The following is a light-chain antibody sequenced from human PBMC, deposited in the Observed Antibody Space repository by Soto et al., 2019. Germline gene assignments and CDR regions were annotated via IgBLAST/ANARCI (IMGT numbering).Light chain of an antibody. Sequence: QAVVTQPASVSGSPGQSITISCTGTSSDVGDYNYVSWYQQHPGKAPKLMIYEVSKRPSGVSNRFSGSKSGDTASLTISGLQAEDEADYYCSSYTSSSTLGVFGGGTKLTVL. CDR3: SSYTSSSTLGV. V-gene: IGLV2-14*01. CDR2: EVS. J-gene: IGLJ3*02. CDR1: SSDVGDYNY.